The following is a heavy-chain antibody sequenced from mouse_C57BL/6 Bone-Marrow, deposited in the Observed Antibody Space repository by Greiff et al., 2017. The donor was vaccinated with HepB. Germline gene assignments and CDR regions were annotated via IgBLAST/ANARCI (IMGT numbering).Heavy chain of an antibody. Sequence: EVQLQQSGAELVRPGASVKLSCTASGFNIKDDYMHWVKQRPEQGLEWIGWIDPENGDTEYASKFQGKATITADTSSNTAYLQLSSLTSEDTAVYYCTPHLLWQTAFAYWGQGTLVTVSA. J-gene: IGHJ3*01. V-gene: IGHV14-4*01. CDR1: GFNIKDDY. CDR3: TPHLLWQTAFAY. CDR2: IDPENGDT. D-gene: IGHD2-1*01.